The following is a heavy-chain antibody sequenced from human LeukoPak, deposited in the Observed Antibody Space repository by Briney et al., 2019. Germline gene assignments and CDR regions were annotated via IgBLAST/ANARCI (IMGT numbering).Heavy chain of an antibody. J-gene: IGHJ4*02. CDR2: IYYSGST. V-gene: IGHV4-39*07. Sequence: SEILSLTCTVSGGSISSSSYYWGWIRQPPGKGLEWIGSIYYSGSTYYNPSLKSRVTISVDTSKNQFSLKLSSVTAADTAVYYCARVDWKYYYDSSGYYYFDYWGQGTLVTVSS. CDR3: ARVDWKYYYDSSGYYYFDY. D-gene: IGHD3-22*01. CDR1: GGSISSSSYY.